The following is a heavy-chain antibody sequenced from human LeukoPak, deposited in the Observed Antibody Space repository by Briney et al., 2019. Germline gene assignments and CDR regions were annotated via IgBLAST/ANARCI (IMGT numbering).Heavy chain of an antibody. V-gene: IGHV3-30*02. D-gene: IGHD6-6*01. CDR2: IRYDGSNE. J-gene: IGHJ4*02. Sequence: PGGSLRLSCAASGFTFSSYGMHRVRQAPGKGLEWVAFIRYDGSNEYVDSVKGRFTISRDNSKNTLYLQMNSLKPEDTAVYYCANLARPLDYWGQGALVTVSS. CDR3: ANLARPLDY. CDR1: GFTFSSYG.